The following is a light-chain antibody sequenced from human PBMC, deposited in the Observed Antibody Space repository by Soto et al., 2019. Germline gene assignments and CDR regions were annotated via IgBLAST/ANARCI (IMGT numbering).Light chain of an antibody. CDR1: SSDVGSYNL. V-gene: IGLV2-23*01. J-gene: IGLJ1*01. CDR3: YSYAGTNTVV. CDR2: DGN. Sequence: QSALTQPASVSGAPGQTITISCTGTSSDVGSYNLVPWYQQHPGKAPKLMMYDGNNRTSGVSNRVYGSKSANTASLTLSGLQTEEEAAYYCYSYAGTNTVVVGAGTKVTV.